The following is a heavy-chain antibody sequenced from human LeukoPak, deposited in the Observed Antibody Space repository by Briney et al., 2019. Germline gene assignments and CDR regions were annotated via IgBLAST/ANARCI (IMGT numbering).Heavy chain of an antibody. CDR1: GFTFSTYA. V-gene: IGHV3-30-3*01. D-gene: IGHD2-21*01. CDR2: ISFDGDNK. J-gene: IGHJ3*02. Sequence: GGSLRLSCAASGFTFSTYAIHWVRQAPGKGLEWVAVISFDGDNKYYADSVKGRFTISRDNSKNTLYLQMNSLRPEDTSVYFCARDFDSIHTFDIRGQGTLVTVSS. CDR3: ARDFDSIHTFDI.